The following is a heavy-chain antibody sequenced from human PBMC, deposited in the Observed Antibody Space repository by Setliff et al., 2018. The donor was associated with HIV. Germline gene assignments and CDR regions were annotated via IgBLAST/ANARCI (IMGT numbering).Heavy chain of an antibody. V-gene: IGHV1-18*01. J-gene: IGHJ4*02. CDR2: IAGHNGDT. CDR3: VGDDNYFDTTGYYPYFDY. CDR1: GYTFIGFG. D-gene: IGHD3-22*01. Sequence: ASVKVSCKTSGYTFIGFGISWVRQAPGQGLEWMGWIAGHNGDTKYDQMLQGRVTVAADISTSTVYMELRSLRSDDTAMYYCVGDDNYFDTTGYYPYFDYWGQGTQVTVSS.